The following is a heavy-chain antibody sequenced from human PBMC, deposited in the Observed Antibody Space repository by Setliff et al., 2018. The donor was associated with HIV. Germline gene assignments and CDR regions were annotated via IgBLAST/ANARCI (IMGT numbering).Heavy chain of an antibody. CDR2: IHYSGST. D-gene: IGHD6-19*01. Sequence: SETLSLTCTVSSGSISSNSFYWGWIRQPPGKGLEWIGTIHYSGSTYYNPSLKSRVSISVDTSKNQFSLKLTSVTAADTAVYYRARNVAATSAFDIWGRGTMVTVSS. CDR1: SGSISSNSFY. CDR3: ARNVAATSAFDI. V-gene: IGHV4-39*01. J-gene: IGHJ3*02.